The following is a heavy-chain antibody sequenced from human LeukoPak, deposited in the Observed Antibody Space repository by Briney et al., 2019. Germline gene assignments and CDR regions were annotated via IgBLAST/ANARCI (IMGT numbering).Heavy chain of an antibody. V-gene: IGHV3-21*01. Sequence: GGSLRLSCAASGFTFSSYSMNWVRQAPGKGLEWVSSISSSSSYIYYADSVKGRFTISRDNAKNSLYLQMNSLRAGDTAVYYCARAITYYYDSSGYYFDYWGQGTLVTVSS. CDR2: ISSSSSYI. J-gene: IGHJ4*02. CDR3: ARAITYYYDSSGYYFDY. D-gene: IGHD3-22*01. CDR1: GFTFSSYS.